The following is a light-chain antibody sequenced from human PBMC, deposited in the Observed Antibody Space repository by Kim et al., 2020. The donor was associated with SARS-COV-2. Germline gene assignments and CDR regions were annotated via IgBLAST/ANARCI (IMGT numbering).Light chain of an antibody. V-gene: IGKV1-33*01. CDR2: DAS. CDR3: QQYEDVPYT. Sequence: SAYVGDRVTITYQASQDISTYLNWYQQKPGKAPNLLIFDASNLEAGVPSRFSGSGSGTDFTFTISSLQPEDIGTYYCQQYEDVPYTFGQGTKLEIK. J-gene: IGKJ2*01. CDR1: QDISTY.